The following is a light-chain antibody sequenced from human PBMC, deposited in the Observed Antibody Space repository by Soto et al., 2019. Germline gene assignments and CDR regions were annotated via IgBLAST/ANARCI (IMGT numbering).Light chain of an antibody. CDR3: VSYTTSASYV. CDR1: SSDVGNYIF. J-gene: IGLJ1*01. Sequence: QSVLTQPASVSGSPGQSITIPCTGTSSDVGNYIFVSWYRQHPGKAPKLMIYDINNRPSGVSNRFSGSKSGNTASLTISGLQAEDEADYYCVSYTTSASYVFGTGTKATVL. CDR2: DIN. V-gene: IGLV2-14*01.